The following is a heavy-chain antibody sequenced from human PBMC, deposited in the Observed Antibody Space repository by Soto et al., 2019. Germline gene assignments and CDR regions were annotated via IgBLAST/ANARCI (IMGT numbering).Heavy chain of an antibody. Sequence: QVQLVQSGAEVKKPGASMKVSCKASGYAFTSYHIHWVRQAPGQGLEWMGIINPSVGSTGYAQKFQGRLTMTRDTSTRTVYMELSSLRSEDTAVYYCAREETTRISGTLKPFDSWGQGTLGTVSS. CDR1: GYAFTSYH. V-gene: IGHV1-46*01. J-gene: IGHJ4*02. CDR3: AREETTRISGTLKPFDS. CDR2: INPSVGST. D-gene: IGHD1-7*01.